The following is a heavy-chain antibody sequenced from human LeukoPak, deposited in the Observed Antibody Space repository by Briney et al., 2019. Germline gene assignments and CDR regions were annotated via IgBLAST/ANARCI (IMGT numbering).Heavy chain of an antibody. Sequence: SETLSLTCAVSGGSISSGGDSWSWIRQPPGKGLEWIGHIYYSGSTYYNPSLKSRVTMSVDRSKNQFSLKLSSVTAADTAVYYCARDSVWFGGSWFDPWGQGTLVTVSS. D-gene: IGHD3-10*01. CDR2: IYYSGST. CDR3: ARDSVWFGGSWFDP. J-gene: IGHJ5*02. V-gene: IGHV4-30-2*01. CDR1: GGSISSGGDS.